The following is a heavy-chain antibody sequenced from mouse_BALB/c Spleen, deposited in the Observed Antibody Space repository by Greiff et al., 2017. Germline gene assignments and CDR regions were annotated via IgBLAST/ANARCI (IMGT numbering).Heavy chain of an antibody. Sequence: QVQLQQSGPGLVAPSQSLSITCTVSGFSLTSYDISWIRQPPGKGLEWLGVIWTGGGTNYNSAFMSRLSISKDNSKSQVFLKMNSLQTDDTAIYYCVRDVDYWGQGTTLTVSS. CDR3: VRDVDY. CDR2: IWTGGGT. CDR1: GFSLTSYD. J-gene: IGHJ2*01. V-gene: IGHV2-9-2*01.